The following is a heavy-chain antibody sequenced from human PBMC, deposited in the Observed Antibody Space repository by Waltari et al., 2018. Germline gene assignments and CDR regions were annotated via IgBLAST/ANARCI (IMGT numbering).Heavy chain of an antibody. J-gene: IGHJ4*02. CDR3: ARGSRRNWGFDY. V-gene: IGHV4-34*01. Sequence: QVQLQQWRAGLLKPSEPLSLTCAFYGGSFSGYYSSWLRQPPGKGLEWIGEINHSGSTNYNPSLKSRVTISVDTSKNQFSLKLSSVTAADTAVYYCARGSRRNWGFDYWGQGTLVTVSS. D-gene: IGHD7-27*01. CDR2: INHSGST. CDR1: GGSFSGYY.